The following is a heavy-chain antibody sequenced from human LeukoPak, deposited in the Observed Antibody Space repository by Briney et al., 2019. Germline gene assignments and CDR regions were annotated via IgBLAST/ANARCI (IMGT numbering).Heavy chain of an antibody. V-gene: IGHV4-59*08. CDR2: IYYSGNT. Sequence: PAETVPLTCNVSGGSISSYYWSWIRQPPGKGLEWIGYIYYSGNTNYNPTHKSRVSISADTSKNQFSLKLSSVTAADTAMYYCARVLDLSKRGLDAFDIRGPGTMVTVSS. CDR3: ARVLDLSKRGLDAFDI. CDR1: GGSISSYY. J-gene: IGHJ3*02. D-gene: IGHD3-16*01.